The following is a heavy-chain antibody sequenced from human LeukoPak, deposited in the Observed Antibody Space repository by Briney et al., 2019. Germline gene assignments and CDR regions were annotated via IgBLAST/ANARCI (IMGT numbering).Heavy chain of an antibody. V-gene: IGHV3-11*01. CDR2: FSSSGSTI. CDR1: GFTFSDHY. CDR3: ARDFKAYLYFDY. J-gene: IGHJ4*02. Sequence: GGSLRLACAASGFTFSDHYMSWIRQDPGKGLEWVSYFSSSGSTIYYADSLKGRFTISRDNAKNTLYLQMNSLRAEDTAVYYCARDFKAYLYFDYWGQGTLVTVSS.